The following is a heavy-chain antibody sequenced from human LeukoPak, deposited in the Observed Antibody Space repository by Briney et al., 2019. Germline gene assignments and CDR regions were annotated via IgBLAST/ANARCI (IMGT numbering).Heavy chain of an antibody. Sequence: GGSLRLSCAASGFTFSSYWMHWVRQAPGKGLVWVSRISNDGSSTSYADSVKGRFTISRDNSKNTLYLQMNSLRAEDTAVYYCARVGSSWYPLDYYYGMDVWGQGTTVTVSS. CDR3: ARVGSSWYPLDYYYGMDV. J-gene: IGHJ6*02. CDR2: ISNDGSST. CDR1: GFTFSSYW. V-gene: IGHV3-74*01. D-gene: IGHD6-13*01.